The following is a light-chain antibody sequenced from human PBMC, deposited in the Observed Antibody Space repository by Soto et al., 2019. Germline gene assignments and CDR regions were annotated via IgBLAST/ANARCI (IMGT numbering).Light chain of an antibody. CDR1: QSVSSR. V-gene: IGKV3-15*01. Sequence: EIVMTQSPTNLSVSPGERVTLSCRASQSVSSRVAWYQQKPDQAPRLLISGASTRATGTPARFIGSGSGTDFTLTISSLQSEDFAIYHCQQYERWPPWTFGQGTKVEMK. CDR2: GAS. CDR3: QQYERWPPWT. J-gene: IGKJ1*01.